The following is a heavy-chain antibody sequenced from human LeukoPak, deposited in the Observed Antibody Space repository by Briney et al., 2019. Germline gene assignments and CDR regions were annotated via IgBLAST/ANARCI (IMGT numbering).Heavy chain of an antibody. V-gene: IGHV3-23*01. D-gene: IGHD6-19*01. CDR1: GFTFSRYT. CDR2: ISVSIVNT. Sequence: EGSLRLSCAASGFTFSRYTMNWVRQAPGKGLEWVSAISVSIVNTYYADSVKGRFTISRDNSKNTLYLQMNSLRAEDTAVYYCAKTDSGPSDYWGQGTLVTVSS. CDR3: AKTDSGPSDY. J-gene: IGHJ4*02.